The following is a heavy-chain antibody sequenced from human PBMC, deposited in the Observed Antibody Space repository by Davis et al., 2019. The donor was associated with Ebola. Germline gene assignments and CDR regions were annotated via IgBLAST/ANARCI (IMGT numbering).Heavy chain of an antibody. CDR3: TRGAAATLNDGMDV. V-gene: IGHV1-8*01. J-gene: IGHJ6*04. D-gene: IGHD6-25*01. CDR1: GYSFTSYE. Sequence: ASVTVSCKASGYSFTSYEINWVRQATGQGLEWMGWMNPNSGNTGYAQKFQGRVSMTRTNSISTAFMELNSLRSEDTAVYYCTRGAAATLNDGMDVWGEGTTVTVSS. CDR2: MNPNSGNT.